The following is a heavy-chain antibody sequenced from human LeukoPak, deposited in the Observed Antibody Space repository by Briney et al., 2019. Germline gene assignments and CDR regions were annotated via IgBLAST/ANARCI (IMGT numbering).Heavy chain of an antibody. J-gene: IGHJ3*02. V-gene: IGHV3-23*01. CDR1: GFIFSTYA. Sequence: GGSLRLSCAGSGFIFSTYAMSWVRQAPGKGLEWVSVISGSGGTIYNADSVKGRFTISRDNSKNTLYLQMNSLRAEDTAVYYCAEDSRRFDIWGQGTMVTVSS. CDR2: ISGSGGTI. CDR3: AEDSRRFDI.